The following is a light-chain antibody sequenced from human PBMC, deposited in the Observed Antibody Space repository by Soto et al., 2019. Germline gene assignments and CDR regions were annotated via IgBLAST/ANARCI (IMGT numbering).Light chain of an antibody. CDR2: DAS. V-gene: IGKV3-15*01. J-gene: IGKJ4*01. Sequence: EIVMTQSPATLSVSLGERATLSCRASQSVSSNLAWYHQKPGQPPRLLIYDASTRATGLPARFSGSGSGTEFLLTISSQQSEDFGVYFCQQYNDGLSFGGGTKVEIK. CDR3: QQYNDGLS. CDR1: QSVSSN.